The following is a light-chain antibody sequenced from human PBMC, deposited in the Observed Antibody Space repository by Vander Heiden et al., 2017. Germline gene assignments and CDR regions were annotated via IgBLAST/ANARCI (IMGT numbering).Light chain of an antibody. CDR1: QSVSNN. CDR3: QQYTDWPPRT. CDR2: GAS. Sequence: IVMTQSPATLSVSPGEGAALSCRTSQSVSNNLAWYQQKPGQAPRLLIYGASTRATGIPARFSGSGYGTEFTLTITGLQSEDFAVYYCQQYTDWPPRTFGQGTKVEIK. J-gene: IGKJ1*01. V-gene: IGKV3D-15*01.